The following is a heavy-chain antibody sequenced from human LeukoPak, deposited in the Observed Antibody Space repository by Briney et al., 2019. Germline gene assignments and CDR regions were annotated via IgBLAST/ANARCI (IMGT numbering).Heavy chain of an antibody. J-gene: IGHJ4*02. V-gene: IGHV3-7*01. CDR1: GFTISRYW. D-gene: IGHD6-13*01. CDR2: IKEDGSEK. CDR3: AVIVAAGTGGFDS. Sequence: PGGSLRLSCAASGFTISRYWMSWVRQAPGKGLEWVANIKEDGSEKNYVDSVKGRFTISRDNAKSSLYLQMNSLRVEDTALYYCAVIVAAGTGGFDSWGQGTLLTVSS.